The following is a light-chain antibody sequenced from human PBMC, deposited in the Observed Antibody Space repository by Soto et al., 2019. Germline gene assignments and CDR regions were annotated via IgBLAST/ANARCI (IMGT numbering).Light chain of an antibody. Sequence: EVVMTQSPATLSVSPGERVTLSCRASQSINAHLAWYQQKPGQAPRLLIHGASTRATGIPARFSGSGFGTEFILTISRLQSEDCAIYYCQQYNTWLWTVGQGTKLEI. J-gene: IGKJ1*01. CDR1: QSINAH. CDR3: QQYNTWLWT. V-gene: IGKV3-15*01. CDR2: GAS.